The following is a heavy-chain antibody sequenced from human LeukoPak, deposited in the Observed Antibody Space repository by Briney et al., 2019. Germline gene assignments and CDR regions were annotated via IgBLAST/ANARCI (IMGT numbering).Heavy chain of an antibody. D-gene: IGHD3-22*01. CDR2: INPNSGGT. J-gene: IGHJ4*02. CDR1: GYTFTGYY. CDR3: AAGPYYDSSGYYYDSPY. Sequence: ASVKVSCKASGYTFTGYYMHWVRQAPGQGLEWMGRINPNSGGTNYAQKFQGRVTITRDMSTSTAYMELSSLRSEDTAVYYCAAGPYYDSSGYYYDSPYWGQGTLVTVSS. V-gene: IGHV1-2*06.